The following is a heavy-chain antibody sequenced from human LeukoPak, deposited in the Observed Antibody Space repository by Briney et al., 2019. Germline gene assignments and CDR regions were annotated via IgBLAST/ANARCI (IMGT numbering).Heavy chain of an antibody. D-gene: IGHD3-22*01. CDR2: VNTNTGNP. Sequence: ASVKVSCKPSGYTFTDYAINWVRQAPGQGLEYMGGVNTNTGNPTYAQGFTGRFVFSSDSSVSPAYLQITSLKADDSAIYFCASCNDSSGYFAYWGQGTLVTVSP. V-gene: IGHV7-4-1*02. J-gene: IGHJ4*02. CDR3: ASCNDSSGYFAY. CDR1: GYTFTDYA.